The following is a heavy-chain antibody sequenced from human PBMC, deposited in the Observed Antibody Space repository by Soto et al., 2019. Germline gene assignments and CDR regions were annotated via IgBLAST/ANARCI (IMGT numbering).Heavy chain of an antibody. Sequence: QITLKESGPTLVKPTQTLTLTCTFSGFSLSTSGVGVGWIRQPPGKALEWLALIYWDDDKRYSPSLKSRLTIPKDTTKNQLVLTMTNMDPVDTATYSCAHRPGHDYGDYGGQVVSWFDPWGQGTLVTVSS. D-gene: IGHD4-17*01. J-gene: IGHJ5*02. CDR2: IYWDDDK. V-gene: IGHV2-5*02. CDR3: AHRPGHDYGDYGGQVVSWFDP. CDR1: GFSLSTSGVG.